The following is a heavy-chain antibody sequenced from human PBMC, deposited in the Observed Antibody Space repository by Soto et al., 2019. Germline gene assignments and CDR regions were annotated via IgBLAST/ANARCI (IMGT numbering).Heavy chain of an antibody. CDR1: GFTFSSYS. CDR3: ASHTTTSNYYYYGMDV. CDR2: ISSSSGTV. V-gene: IGHV3-48*02. J-gene: IGHJ6*02. Sequence: GGSLRLSCAASGFTFSSYSMNWVRQAPGRGLEWVSYISSSSGTVYYADSVKGRFTISRDNAKNSLYLRMDSLRDEDSAVYYCASHTTTSNYYYYGMDVWGQGTTVTV. D-gene: IGHD1-1*01.